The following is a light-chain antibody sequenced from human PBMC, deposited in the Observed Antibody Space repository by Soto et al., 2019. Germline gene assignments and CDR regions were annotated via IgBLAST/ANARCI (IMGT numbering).Light chain of an antibody. CDR1: QSVSSRY. CDR2: GAS. J-gene: IGKJ1*01. CDR3: QQYGASPPCT. Sequence: EIVLTQSPGTLSLSPGEIATLSCRASQSVSSRYLAWYQQKPGQAPRLLIYGASSRATGIPDRFSGSGSGTDFTLTISRLEPEDFAVYYCQQYGASPPCTFGQGTKVEIK. V-gene: IGKV3-20*01.